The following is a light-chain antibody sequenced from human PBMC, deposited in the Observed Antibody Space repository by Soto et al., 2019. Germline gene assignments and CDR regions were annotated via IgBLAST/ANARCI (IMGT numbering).Light chain of an antibody. V-gene: IGKV2-30*01. Sequence: DVVMTQSPLSLPVTLGQPASISCRSSQSPLYSDGNTYLSWFHQRPGQSPRRLIYKVSHRDSGVPEGFSGSGSGTDFTLQINRVEAEDIGVYYCMQGTYWPYTFGQGTKLEIK. CDR2: KVS. J-gene: IGKJ2*01. CDR1: QSPLYSDGNTY. CDR3: MQGTYWPYT.